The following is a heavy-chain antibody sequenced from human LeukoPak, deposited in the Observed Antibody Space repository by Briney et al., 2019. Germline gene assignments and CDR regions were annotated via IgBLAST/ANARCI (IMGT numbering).Heavy chain of an antibody. D-gene: IGHD1-26*01. J-gene: IGHJ4*02. CDR3: ARRGYHDYSGFDY. CDR1: GFTFSTYS. Sequence: GGSLRLSCAASGFTFSTYSMNWVRQAPGKGLEWVSSISSRSSYIYYADSVKGRFTISRDNAKNSLYLQMNSLRAEDTAVYYCARRGYHDYSGFDYWGQGTLVTVSS. V-gene: IGHV3-21*01. CDR2: ISSRSSYI.